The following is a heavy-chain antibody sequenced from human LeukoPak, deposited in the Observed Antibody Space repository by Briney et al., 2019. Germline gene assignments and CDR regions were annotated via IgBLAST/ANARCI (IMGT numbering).Heavy chain of an antibody. CDR3: AKSGIAAVGTIDY. Sequence: ASVKVSCKASGYTFTGYYIYWVRQAPGQGLEWMGWIGPNSGDTFYTENSQGRVTMTRDTSISTAFMEVSRLNSDDTAVYYCAKSGIAAVGTIDYWGQGTLVTVSS. V-gene: IGHV1-2*02. CDR2: IGPNSGDT. CDR1: GYTFTGYY. J-gene: IGHJ4*02. D-gene: IGHD6-13*01.